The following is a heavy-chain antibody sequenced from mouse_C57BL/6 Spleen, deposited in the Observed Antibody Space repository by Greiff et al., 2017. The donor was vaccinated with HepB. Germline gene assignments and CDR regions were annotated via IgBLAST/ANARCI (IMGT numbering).Heavy chain of an antibody. CDR2: ISNGGGST. Sequence: VQLVESGGGLVQPGGSLKLSCAASGFTFSDYYMYWVRQTPERRLEWVAYISNGGGSTYYPDTVKGRFTISRDNAKNTLYLQMSRLKSEDTAMYYCARHKDGYYEYFDVWGTGTTVTVSS. J-gene: IGHJ1*03. D-gene: IGHD2-3*01. V-gene: IGHV5-12*01. CDR3: ARHKDGYYEYFDV. CDR1: GFTFSDYY.